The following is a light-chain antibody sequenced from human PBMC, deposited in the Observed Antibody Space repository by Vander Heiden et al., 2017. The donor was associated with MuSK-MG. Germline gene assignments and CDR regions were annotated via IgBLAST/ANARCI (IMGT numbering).Light chain of an antibody. CDR3: QQDDTSPIT. V-gene: IGKV3-20*01. J-gene: IGKJ5*01. CDR1: QYFSSNY. Sequence: EIVLTQSPGTLSLSPGEGATLSCRASQYFSSNYVAWYQQKAGQAPRLLIYAAFKRTTGVPDRFSGSVSGTDFTLTISRLEPEDFAVYYCQQDDTSPITFGQGTRLEIK. CDR2: AAF.